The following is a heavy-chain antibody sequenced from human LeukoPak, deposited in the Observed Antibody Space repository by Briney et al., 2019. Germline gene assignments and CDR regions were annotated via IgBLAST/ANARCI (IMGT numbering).Heavy chain of an antibody. J-gene: IGHJ4*02. CDR3: ARDPNIVVVPAAIGEGYYFDY. V-gene: IGHV3-30-3*01. D-gene: IGHD2-2*01. CDR1: GFTFSSYA. CDR2: ISYDGSNK. Sequence: PGRSLRLSCAASGFTFSSYAMHWVRQAPGKGLEWVAVISYDGSNKYYADSVKGRFTISRDNSKNTLYLQMNSLRAEDTAVYYCARDPNIVVVPAAIGEGYYFDYWGQGTLVTVSS.